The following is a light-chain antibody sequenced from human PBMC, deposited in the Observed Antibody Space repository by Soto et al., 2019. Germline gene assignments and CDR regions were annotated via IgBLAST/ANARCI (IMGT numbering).Light chain of an antibody. J-gene: IGLJ2*01. Sequence: QPVLTQSSSASASLGSSVTLTCTLSSGHSSYIIAWHQQQPEKAPRYLMKLEVSGSYNKGSGVPDRFSGSSSGADRYLTISILQFEDEADYYCETWDNNILVFGGGTQLTVL. CDR1: SGHSSYI. CDR3: ETWDNNILV. V-gene: IGLV4-60*02. CDR2: LEVSGSY.